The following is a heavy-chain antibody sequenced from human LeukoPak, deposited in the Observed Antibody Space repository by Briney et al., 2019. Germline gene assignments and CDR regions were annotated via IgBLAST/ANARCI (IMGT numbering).Heavy chain of an antibody. Sequence: GASVKVSCKASGYTFTSYGISWVRQAPGQGLEWMGWISAYNGNTNYAQKLQGRVTMTTDTSTGTAYMELRSLRSDDTAVYYCARDTSKGAPYYFDYWGQGTLVTVSS. J-gene: IGHJ4*02. CDR2: ISAYNGNT. CDR1: GYTFTSYG. V-gene: IGHV1-18*01. CDR3: ARDTSKGAPYYFDY.